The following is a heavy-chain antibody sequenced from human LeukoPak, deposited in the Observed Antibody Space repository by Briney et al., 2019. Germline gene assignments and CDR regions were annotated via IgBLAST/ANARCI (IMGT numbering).Heavy chain of an antibody. CDR3: ARDRSSGWSTPNFDY. CDR2: ISSSSSTI. D-gene: IGHD6-19*01. Sequence: GGSLRLSCAASGFTFSDYYMSWIRQAPGKGLEWVSYISSSSSTIYYADSVKGRFTISRDNAKNSLYLQMNSLRAEDTAVYYCARDRSSGWSTPNFDYWGQGTLVTVSS. CDR1: GFTFSDYY. V-gene: IGHV3-11*04. J-gene: IGHJ4*02.